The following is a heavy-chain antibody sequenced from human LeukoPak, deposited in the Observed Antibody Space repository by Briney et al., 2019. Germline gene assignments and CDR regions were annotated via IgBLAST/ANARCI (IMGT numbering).Heavy chain of an antibody. V-gene: IGHV3-21*01. Sequence: GGSLRLSCAASGFTFSSYSMNWVRQAPGKGLEWVSSISSSSSYIYYADSVKGRFTISRDNAKNTLFVQMNSLRAEDTGIYYCASDSYGYPLHSSLDYWGQGTLVSVSP. J-gene: IGHJ4*02. CDR2: ISSSSSYI. CDR1: GFTFSSYS. D-gene: IGHD5-18*01. CDR3: ASDSYGYPLHSSLDY.